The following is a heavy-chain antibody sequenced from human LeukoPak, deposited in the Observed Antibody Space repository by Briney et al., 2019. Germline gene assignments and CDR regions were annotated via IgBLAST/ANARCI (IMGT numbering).Heavy chain of an antibody. D-gene: IGHD6-19*01. CDR3: ARDVAVAGSNWFDP. J-gene: IGHJ5*02. CDR2: ISSSSSTI. V-gene: IGHV3-48*01. CDR1: GFTFSSYS. Sequence: GGSLRLSCAASGFTFSSYSMNWVRQAPGKGLEWVSYISSSSSTIYYADSVKGRFTISRDNAKNSLYLQMNSLRAEDTAVYYCARDVAVAGSNWFDPWGQGTLVTVSS.